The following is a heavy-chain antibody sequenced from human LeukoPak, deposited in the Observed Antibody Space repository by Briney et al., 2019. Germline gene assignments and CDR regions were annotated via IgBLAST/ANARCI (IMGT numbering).Heavy chain of an antibody. CDR3: ARGGVGAFDY. CDR2: ISSSSSYI. Sequence: RGSLRLSCAASGFTFSSYSMNWVRQAPGKGLEWVSSISSSSSYIYYADSVKGRFTISRDNAKNSLYLQMNSLRAEDTAVYYCARGGVGAFDYWGQGTLVTVSS. D-gene: IGHD1-26*01. CDR1: GFTFSSYS. V-gene: IGHV3-21*01. J-gene: IGHJ4*02.